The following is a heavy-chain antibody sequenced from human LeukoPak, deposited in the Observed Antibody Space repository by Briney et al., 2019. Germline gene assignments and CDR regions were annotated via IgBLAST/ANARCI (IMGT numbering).Heavy chain of an antibody. V-gene: IGHV3-7*01. CDR1: GFTFSSYW. CDR3: TRRLDD. Sequence: GGSLRLSCAASGFTFSSYWMNWARQAPGKGLEWVANIKHDESEKNYLDSVKGRFTISRDNAQNSLYLQMNGLRVEDTAVYYCTRRLDDWGQGTLVTVSS. CDR2: IKHDESEK. J-gene: IGHJ4*02. D-gene: IGHD3-16*01.